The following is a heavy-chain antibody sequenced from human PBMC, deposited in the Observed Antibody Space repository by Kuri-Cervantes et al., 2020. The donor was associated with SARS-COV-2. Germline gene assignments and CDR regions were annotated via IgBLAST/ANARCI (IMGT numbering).Heavy chain of an antibody. CDR2: ISAYNGNT. Sequence: ASVKVSCKASGYTFTSYGISWVRQAPGQGLEWMGWISAYNGNTNYAQKLQGRVTITTDTSTSTAYMELRSPRSDDTAVYYCARDALGRGMDVWGQGTTVTVSS. D-gene: IGHD3-16*01. V-gene: IGHV1-18*01. CDR3: ARDALGRGMDV. J-gene: IGHJ6*02. CDR1: GYTFTSYG.